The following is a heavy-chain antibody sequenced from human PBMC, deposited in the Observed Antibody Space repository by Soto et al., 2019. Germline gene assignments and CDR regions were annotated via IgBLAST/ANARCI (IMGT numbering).Heavy chain of an antibody. CDR1: GFTFNTYG. Sequence: GSLRRSCAASGFTFNTYGMHWVRQAAGKGLEWVAVISYDGSEKYYVDSVKGRFTISKDNSKNTLYLQMNSLRPEDTAVYYCAKSPNFYCSSPNCYKYYFDHWGQGTRVTVSS. CDR3: AKSPNFYCSSPNCYKYYFDH. D-gene: IGHD2-2*02. CDR2: ISYDGSEK. V-gene: IGHV3-30*18. J-gene: IGHJ4*02.